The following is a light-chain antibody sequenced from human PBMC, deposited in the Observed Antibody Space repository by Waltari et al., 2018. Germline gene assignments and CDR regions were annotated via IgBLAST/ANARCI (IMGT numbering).Light chain of an antibody. CDR2: GVN. J-gene: IGLJ2*01. CDR3: QSYDTSLSVV. CDR1: GSNIGAGYD. V-gene: IGLV1-40*01. Sequence: QSVLTQPPSVSGAPGQRVTISCTGGGSNIGAGYDVHWYRQLPGKAPELLVYGVNNLPSGVPARFLGSLSGTSASLAITGLQAEDEADYYCQSYDTSLSVVFGGGTKLTV.